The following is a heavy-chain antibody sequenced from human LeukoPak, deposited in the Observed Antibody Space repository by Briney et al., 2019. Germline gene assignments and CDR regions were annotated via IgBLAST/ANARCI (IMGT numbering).Heavy chain of an antibody. V-gene: IGHV3-30*18. CDR3: AKEIRGLTMVRGVDAFDI. Sequence: GGSLRLSCAASGFTFSSYGMHWDRQAPGKGLEWVAVISYDGSNKYYADSVKGRSTISRDNSKNTLYLQMNSLRAEDTAVYYCAKEIRGLTMVRGVDAFDIWGQGTMVTVSS. CDR2: ISYDGSNK. D-gene: IGHD3-10*01. CDR1: GFTFSSYG. J-gene: IGHJ3*02.